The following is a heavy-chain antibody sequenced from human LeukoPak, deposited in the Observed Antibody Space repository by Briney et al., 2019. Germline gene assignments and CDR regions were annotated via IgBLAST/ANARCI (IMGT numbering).Heavy chain of an antibody. Sequence: GGSLRLFCTASGFTFGDYAMSWVRQAPGKGLEWVGFIRSKAYGGTTEYAASVKGRFTISGDDSKSIAYLQMNSLKTEDTAVYYCTSSYSSSWENWFDPWGQGTLVTVSS. D-gene: IGHD6-13*01. J-gene: IGHJ5*02. CDR1: GFTFGDYA. CDR2: IRSKAYGGTT. CDR3: TSSYSSSWENWFDP. V-gene: IGHV3-49*04.